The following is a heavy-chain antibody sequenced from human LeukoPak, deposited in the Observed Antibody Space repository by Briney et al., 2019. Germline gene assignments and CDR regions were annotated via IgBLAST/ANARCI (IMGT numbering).Heavy chain of an antibody. CDR1: GFTFSSYS. CDR3: ARASLESQSSGYYGAFDI. D-gene: IGHD3-22*01. CDR2: ISSSSSYI. J-gene: IGHJ3*02. Sequence: GGSLRLSCAASGFTFSSYSMNWVRQAPGKGLEWVSSISSSSSYIYYADSVKGRFTISRDNAKNSLYLQMNSLRAEDTAVYYCARASLESQSSGYYGAFDIWGQGTMVTVSS. V-gene: IGHV3-21*01.